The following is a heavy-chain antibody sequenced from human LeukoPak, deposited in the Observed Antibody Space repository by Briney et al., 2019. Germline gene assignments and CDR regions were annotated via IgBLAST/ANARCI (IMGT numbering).Heavy chain of an antibody. D-gene: IGHD3-22*01. CDR1: GFTFSSYA. Sequence: GGSLRLSCAASGFTFSSYAMTWVRQAPEKGPEWVSGISGSGDRTYYTDSVKGRFTISRDNSKNTSDPQMNSLRAEDTAVYYCAKRDNNDYYTGLHVFDIWGQGTMVTVSS. J-gene: IGHJ3*02. CDR3: AKRDNNDYYTGLHVFDI. V-gene: IGHV3-23*01. CDR2: ISGSGDRT.